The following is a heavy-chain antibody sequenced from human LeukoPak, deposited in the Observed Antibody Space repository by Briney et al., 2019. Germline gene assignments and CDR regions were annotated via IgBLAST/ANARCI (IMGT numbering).Heavy chain of an antibody. Sequence: ASVKVSCKASGYTFTGYYMHWVRQAPGQGLEWMGWINPNSGGTNHAQKFQGRVTMTRDTSISTAYMELSRLRSDDTAVYYCARVKQQLADFDYWGQGTLVTVSS. J-gene: IGHJ4*02. CDR2: INPNSGGT. D-gene: IGHD6-13*01. CDR3: ARVKQQLADFDY. V-gene: IGHV1-2*02. CDR1: GYTFTGYY.